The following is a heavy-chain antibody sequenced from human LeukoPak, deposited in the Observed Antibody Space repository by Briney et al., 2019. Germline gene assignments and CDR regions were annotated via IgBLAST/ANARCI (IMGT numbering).Heavy chain of an antibody. CDR1: GYTLTELS. Sequence: GASVKVSCKVSGYTLTELSMHWVRQAPGKGLEWMGGFDPEDGETIYAQKFQGRVTMTEDTSTDTAYMELSSLRSEDTAVYYCATPPKGRYYGSGSYRDAFDIWGQGTMVTVSS. CDR3: ATPPKGRYYGSGSYRDAFDI. V-gene: IGHV1-24*01. CDR2: FDPEDGET. D-gene: IGHD3-10*01. J-gene: IGHJ3*02.